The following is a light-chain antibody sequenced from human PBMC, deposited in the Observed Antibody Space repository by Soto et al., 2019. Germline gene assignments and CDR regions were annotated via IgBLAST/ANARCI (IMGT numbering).Light chain of an antibody. CDR2: AAS. CDR3: QQLSTYPLT. CDR1: QGISSW. V-gene: IGKV1-9*01. Sequence: DIQMTQSPSFVSASAGDRVTITCRASQGISSWLAWYQQKPGRAPKLLIYAASRLQGGVPLRFSGRGSGTEFTLSISSLQPEDVATYYCQQLSTYPLTFGGGTKVDIK. J-gene: IGKJ4*01.